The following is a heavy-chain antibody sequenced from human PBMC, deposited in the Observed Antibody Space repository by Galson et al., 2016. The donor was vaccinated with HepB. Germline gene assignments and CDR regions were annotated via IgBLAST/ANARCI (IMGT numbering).Heavy chain of an antibody. D-gene: IGHD6-13*01. CDR1: GFIFSTYD. CDR2: ICTVGDT. CDR3: AREFSSSWYMRKYFDY. V-gene: IGHV3-13*04. Sequence: SLRLSCAASGFIFSTYDMHWVRQPTGKGLEWVSAICTVGDTHYPDSLKGRFTISRDNAKNSLYLQMNSLRAEDTAVYYCAREFSSSWYMRKYFDYWGQGTLVTVSS. J-gene: IGHJ4*02.